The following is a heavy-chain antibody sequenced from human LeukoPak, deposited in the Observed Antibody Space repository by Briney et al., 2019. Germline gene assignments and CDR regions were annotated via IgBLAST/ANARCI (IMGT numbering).Heavy chain of an antibody. CDR2: INHSGST. J-gene: IGHJ4*02. Sequence: SETLSLTCAVYGGSFSGYYWSWIRQPPGKGLEWIEEINHSGSTNYNPSLKSRVTISVDTSKNQFSLKLSSVTAADTAVYYCARAPSIAARREPFDYWGQGTLVTVSS. CDR1: GGSFSGYY. CDR3: ARAPSIAARREPFDY. V-gene: IGHV4-34*01. D-gene: IGHD6-6*01.